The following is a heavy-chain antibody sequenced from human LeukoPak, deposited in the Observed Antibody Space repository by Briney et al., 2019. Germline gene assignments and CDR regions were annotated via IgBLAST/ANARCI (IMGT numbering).Heavy chain of an antibody. J-gene: IGHJ4*02. CDR3: ARLDLYCSSTSCYPEVAY. D-gene: IGHD2-2*01. V-gene: IGHV5-10-1*01. Sequence: GESLKISCKGSGYSFTSYWISWVRQMPGKGLEWMGRIDPSDSYTNYSPSFQGHVTISADKSISTAYLQWSSLKASDTAMYYCARLDLYCSSTSCYPEVAYWGQGTQVTVSS. CDR2: IDPSDSYT. CDR1: GYSFTSYW.